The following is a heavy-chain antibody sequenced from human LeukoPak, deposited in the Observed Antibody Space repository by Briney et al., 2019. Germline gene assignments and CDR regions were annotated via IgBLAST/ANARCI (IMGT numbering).Heavy chain of an antibody. D-gene: IGHD3-10*01. V-gene: IGHV4-61*01. Sequence: PSETLSLTCTVSGGSVTRDNYYWTWIRQPPGKGLEWIGYVYYSGSTNYNPSLKSRVTISLDTSKNQFSLKLSSVTAADTAVYYCARGEEYGSGTVHFDLWGQGTLVTVSS. CDR3: ARGEEYGSGTVHFDL. CDR1: GGSVTRDNYY. CDR2: VYYSGST. J-gene: IGHJ4*02.